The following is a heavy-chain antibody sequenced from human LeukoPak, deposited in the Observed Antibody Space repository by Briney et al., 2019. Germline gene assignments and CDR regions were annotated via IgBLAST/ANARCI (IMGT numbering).Heavy chain of an antibody. D-gene: IGHD3-10*01. V-gene: IGHV1-2*02. Sequence: ASVKVSCKASGYTFTGHYMHWVRQAPGQGLEWMGWINPNSGGTNYAQKFQGRVTMTRDTSISTAYMELSRLRSDDTAVYYCARERISLWFGELWHDAFDIWGQGTMVTVSS. CDR1: GYTFTGHY. J-gene: IGHJ3*02. CDR2: INPNSGGT. CDR3: ARERISLWFGELWHDAFDI.